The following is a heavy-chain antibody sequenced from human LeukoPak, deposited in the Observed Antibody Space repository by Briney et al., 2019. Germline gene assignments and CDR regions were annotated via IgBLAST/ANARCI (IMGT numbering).Heavy chain of an antibody. CDR3: ARDDATYCGGDCYWGAY. J-gene: IGHJ4*02. D-gene: IGHD2-21*02. CDR1: GFIFSSYG. V-gene: IGHV3-30*03. Sequence: GGSLRLSCAASGFIFSSYGMHWVRQAPGKGLEWVAVISHDGSDKYYADSVKGRFTISRDNSKNTLYLQMNGLRAEDTAVYYCARDDATYCGGDCYWGAYWGQGTLVTVSS. CDR2: ISHDGSDK.